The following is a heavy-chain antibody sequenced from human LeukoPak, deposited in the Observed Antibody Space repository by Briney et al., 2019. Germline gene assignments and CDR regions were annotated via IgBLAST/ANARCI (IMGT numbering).Heavy chain of an antibody. CDR3: ARGHGVLEWSSFYFDY. J-gene: IGHJ4*02. Sequence: SETLSLTCVVSGDSISPFYWTWVRQPPGKGLEWVGFMFYSGNTYYNPSLKSRVSISVDTSKNQFSLRLSSVTAADTAVYYCARGHGVLEWSSFYFDYWGQGTLVTVSS. CDR1: GDSISPFY. V-gene: IGHV4-59*01. CDR2: MFYSGNT. D-gene: IGHD3-3*01.